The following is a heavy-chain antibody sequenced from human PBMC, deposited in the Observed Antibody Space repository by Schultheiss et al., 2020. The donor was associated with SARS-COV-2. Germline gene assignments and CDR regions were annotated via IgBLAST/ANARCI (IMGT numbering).Heavy chain of an antibody. V-gene: IGHV5-51*01. CDR3: AIADSSSWYYFDF. J-gene: IGHJ4*02. CDR2: IYPSDSDT. Sequence: GGSLRLSCKGSGYSFTTYWIGWVRQMPGKGLEWMGIIYPSDSDTRYSPSFQGQVTISADKSINTAYLQWSSLKASDTAIYYCAIADSSSWYYFDFWGQGTLVTVSS. D-gene: IGHD6-13*01. CDR1: GYSFTTYW.